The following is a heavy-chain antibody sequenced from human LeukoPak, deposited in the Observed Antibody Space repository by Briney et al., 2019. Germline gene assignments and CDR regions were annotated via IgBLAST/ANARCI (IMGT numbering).Heavy chain of an antibody. CDR3: AKGNWRYFDY. J-gene: IGHJ4*02. V-gene: IGHV3-23*01. Sequence: SGGSLRLSCAASGFTFSTYVMSWVRQAPGKGLEWVSAISGSGGSTYYADSVKGRFTNSRDNSKNTLYLQMNSLGADDTAVYYCAKGNWRYFDYWGQGTLVTVSS. CDR2: ISGSGGST. D-gene: IGHD1-1*01. CDR1: GFTFSTYV.